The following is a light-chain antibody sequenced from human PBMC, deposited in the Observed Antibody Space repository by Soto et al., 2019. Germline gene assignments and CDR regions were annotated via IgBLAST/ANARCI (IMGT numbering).Light chain of an antibody. V-gene: IGKV3-20*01. CDR3: QQYGSSPWT. J-gene: IGKJ1*01. CDR2: ATS. CDR1: QSVSSSS. Sequence: EIVLTQSPGTLSLSPGERATLSCRASQSVSSSSLAWYQQKPGQAPRLLIYATSSRAAGIPDRFSGSGSGTHFNLTISRLEPEDFAVYYCQQYGSSPWTFGQGTKVEIK.